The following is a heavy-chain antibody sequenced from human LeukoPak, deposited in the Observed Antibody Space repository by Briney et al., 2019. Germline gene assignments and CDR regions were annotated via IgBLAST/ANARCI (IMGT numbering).Heavy chain of an antibody. V-gene: IGHV1-69*05. J-gene: IGHJ4*02. CDR1: GGTFSSYP. CDR2: IIPIFGTA. Sequence: SVKVSCKASGGTFSSYPISWVRQAPGQGLEWMGGIIPIFGTANYAQKFQGRVTITTDESTSTAYMELSSLRSEDTAVYYCAAYGSGSYLSPFDYWGQGTLVTVSS. D-gene: IGHD3-10*01. CDR3: AAYGSGSYLSPFDY.